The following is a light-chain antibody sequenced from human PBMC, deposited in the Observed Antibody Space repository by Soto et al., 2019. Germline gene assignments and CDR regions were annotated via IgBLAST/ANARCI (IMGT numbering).Light chain of an antibody. CDR2: GAS. CDR3: QQYNKGPPRT. CDR1: QSVSSN. J-gene: IGKJ1*01. V-gene: IGKV3-15*01. Sequence: ESVMTQSPTTLFVSPGERATLSCRASQSVSSNLAWYQQKPGQAPRLLIYGASNRATGIPARFSGSGSGTEFTLTISSLQSEDFAVYYCQQYNKGPPRTFGQGTKVDSK.